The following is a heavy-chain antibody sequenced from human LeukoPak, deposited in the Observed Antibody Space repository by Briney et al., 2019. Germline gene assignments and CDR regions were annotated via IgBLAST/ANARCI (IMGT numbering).Heavy chain of an antibody. CDR3: VRDQGGSSSH. J-gene: IGHJ4*02. CDR1: GFTFSSYG. CDR2: ISSFSGTI. Sequence: PGGSLRLSCAVSGFTFSSYGMNWVRQAPGKGLEWVSYISSFSGTINYAESVKSRFTISRDNAKNSLYLQMNSLRADDTALYYCVRDQGGSSSHWGQGTLVTVSS. V-gene: IGHV3-48*01. D-gene: IGHD6-6*01.